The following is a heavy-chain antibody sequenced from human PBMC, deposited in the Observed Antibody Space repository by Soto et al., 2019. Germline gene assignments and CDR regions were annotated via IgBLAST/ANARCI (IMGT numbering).Heavy chain of an antibody. Sequence: SCATSGFNFNNYAMSWVRQAPGERLEWVSFISSSGNTNYAQKFQERVTITRDMSTSTAYMELNSLRSEDTAVYFCAVGSSVVVPASDYWGQGTLVTVS. V-gene: IGHV1-58*02. CDR1: GFNFNNYA. J-gene: IGHJ4*02. D-gene: IGHD2-2*01. CDR3: AVGSSVVVPASDY. CDR2: ISSSGNT.